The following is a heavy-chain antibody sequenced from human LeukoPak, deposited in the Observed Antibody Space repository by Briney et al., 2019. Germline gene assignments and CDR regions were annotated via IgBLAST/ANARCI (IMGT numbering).Heavy chain of an antibody. V-gene: IGHV1-69*04. CDR1: GGTFSSYA. Sequence: ASVKVSCKASGGTFSSYAISWVRQAPGQGLEWMGRIIPILSIANYAQKFQGRVTITADKSTSTAYMELSSLRSEDTAAYYCARGHGYSYGAPFDYWGQGTLVTVSS. D-gene: IGHD5-18*01. CDR3: ARGHGYSYGAPFDY. CDR2: IIPILSIA. J-gene: IGHJ4*02.